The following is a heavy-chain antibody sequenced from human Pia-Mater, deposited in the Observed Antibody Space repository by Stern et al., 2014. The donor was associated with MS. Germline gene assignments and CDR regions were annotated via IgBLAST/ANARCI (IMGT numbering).Heavy chain of an antibody. CDR3: ARGRGGNYRYYFDY. V-gene: IGHV3-21*01. Sequence: EVQLVESGGGLVKPGGSLRLSCAASGFTFSSYSMNWVRQAPGKGLEWVASSRSGGIYKYNADSLKGRFTSSRDNAKNALYLQMNSLRAEDTAVYYCARGRGGNYRYYFDYWGQGTLVPVSS. J-gene: IGHJ4*02. CDR2: SRSGGIYK. D-gene: IGHD4-23*01. CDR1: GFTFSSYS.